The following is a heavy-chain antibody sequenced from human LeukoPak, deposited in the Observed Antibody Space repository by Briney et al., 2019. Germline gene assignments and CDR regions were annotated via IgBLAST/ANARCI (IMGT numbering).Heavy chain of an antibody. V-gene: IGHV3-66*01. J-gene: IGHJ5*02. CDR2: IYSDGST. D-gene: IGHD5-12*01. CDR1: GFTVSTNY. Sequence: GGSLRLSCAASGFTVSTNYMSWVRQAPGKGLEWVSVIYSDGSTYYADSVKDRFTISRDNSKNTPYLQMNSLRAEDTAVYYCATYSGYDLDAWFDPWGQGTLVTVSS. CDR3: ATYSGYDLDAWFDP.